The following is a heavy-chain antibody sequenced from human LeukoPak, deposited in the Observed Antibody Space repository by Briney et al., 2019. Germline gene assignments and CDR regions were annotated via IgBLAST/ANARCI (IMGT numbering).Heavy chain of an antibody. Sequence: PGGSLRLSCAASGFSFSSYAMSWVRQAPGKGLEWVSAISGGGSTHSADSVKGRFIISRDNSKSTLYLQMNSLRAEDTAVYYCAKGTCSGTSCYVMYFQHWGQGTLVTVSS. CDR3: AKGTCSGTSCYVMYFQH. D-gene: IGHD2-2*01. CDR1: GFSFSSYA. J-gene: IGHJ1*01. CDR2: ISGGGST. V-gene: IGHV3-23*01.